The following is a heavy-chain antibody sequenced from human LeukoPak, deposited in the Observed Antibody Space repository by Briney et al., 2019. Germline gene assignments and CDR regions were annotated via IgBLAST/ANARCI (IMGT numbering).Heavy chain of an antibody. Sequence: SVKVSCKASGGTFSSYAISWVRQAPGQGLEWMGRIIPILGIANYAQKFQGRVTITADKSTSTAYMELSSLRSEDTAVYYCAREDLYYYGMDVWGQGTTVTVSS. CDR1: GGTFSSYA. J-gene: IGHJ6*02. V-gene: IGHV1-69*04. CDR3: AREDLYYYGMDV. CDR2: IIPILGIA.